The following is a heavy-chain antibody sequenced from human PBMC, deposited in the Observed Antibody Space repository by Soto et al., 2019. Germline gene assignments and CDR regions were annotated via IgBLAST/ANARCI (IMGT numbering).Heavy chain of an antibody. J-gene: IGHJ4*02. CDR3: ARRAETNGWNGFGADKYYFDF. V-gene: IGHV1-8*01. D-gene: IGHD1-1*01. CDR2: MNPNTGNS. Sequence: ASVKVSCKASGYTFTSYDIYWVRRATGQGLEWMGWMNPNTGNSGYAQKFQGRVTMTSDTSISTAHMELSSLRSEDTAVYYCARRAETNGWNGFGADKYYFDFWGQGTLVTVSS. CDR1: GYTFTSYD.